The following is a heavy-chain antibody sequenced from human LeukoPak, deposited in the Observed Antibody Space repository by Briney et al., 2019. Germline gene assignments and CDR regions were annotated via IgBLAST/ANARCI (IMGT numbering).Heavy chain of an antibody. CDR3: ARYASSFDAFDI. D-gene: IGHD6-19*01. CDR2: IYYSGST. Sequence: PSETLSLTCAVSGGSISSNSYYWGWIRQPPGKGLEWIGSIYYSGSTYYNPSLKSRVTISVDTSKNQFSLKLSSVTAADTAVYYCARYASSFDAFDIWGQGTMVTVSS. V-gene: IGHV4-39*01. CDR1: GGSISSNSYY. J-gene: IGHJ3*02.